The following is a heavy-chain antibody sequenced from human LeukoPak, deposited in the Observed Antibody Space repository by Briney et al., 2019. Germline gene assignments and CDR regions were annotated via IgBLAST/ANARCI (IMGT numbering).Heavy chain of an antibody. V-gene: IGHV1-69*04. Sequence: SVKVSCKASGGTFSSYAISWVRQAPGQGLEWMGSIIPILGIANYAQKLQGRVTITADKSTSTAYMELSSLRSEDTAVYYCARGSMTTVVTENWFDPWGQGTLVTVSS. D-gene: IGHD4-23*01. CDR3: ARGSMTTVVTENWFDP. J-gene: IGHJ5*02. CDR1: GGTFSSYA. CDR2: IIPILGIA.